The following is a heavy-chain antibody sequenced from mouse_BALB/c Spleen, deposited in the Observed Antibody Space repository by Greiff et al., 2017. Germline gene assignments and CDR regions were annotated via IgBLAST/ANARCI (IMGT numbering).Heavy chain of an antibody. CDR2: ISSGGGST. D-gene: IGHD1-1*01. J-gene: IGHJ3*01. CDR3: ARQGGLLRSWFAY. CDR1: GFAFSSYD. V-gene: IGHV5-12-1*01. Sequence: EVQVVESGGGLVKPGGSLKLSCAASGFAFSSYDMSWVRQTPEKRLEWVAYISSGGGSTYYPDTVKGRFTIARDNAKNTLYLQMSSLKSEDTAMYYCARQGGLLRSWFAYWGQGTLVTVSA.